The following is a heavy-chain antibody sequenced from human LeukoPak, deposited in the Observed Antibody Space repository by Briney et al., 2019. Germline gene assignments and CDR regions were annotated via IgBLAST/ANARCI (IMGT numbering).Heavy chain of an antibody. V-gene: IGHV1-24*01. CDR1: GYTLTELS. J-gene: IGHJ5*02. CDR2: FDPEDGET. D-gene: IGHD3-16*01. CDR3: ATVRYYDYPGGFDP. Sequence: ASVKVSCKVSGYTLTELSMHWVRQAPGKGPEWMGGFDPEDGETIYAQKFQGRVTMTEDTSTDTAYMELSSLRSEDTAVYYCATVRYYDYPGGFDPWGQGTLVTVSS.